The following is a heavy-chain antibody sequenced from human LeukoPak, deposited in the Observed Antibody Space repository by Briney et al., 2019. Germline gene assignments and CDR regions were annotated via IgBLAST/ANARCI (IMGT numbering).Heavy chain of an antibody. CDR1: GGSFSGYY. V-gene: IGHV4-34*01. Sequence: PSETLSLTCAVYGGSFSGYYWSWIRRPPGKGLEWIGEINHSGSTNYNPSLKSRVTISVDTSKNQFSLKLSSVTAADTAVYYCARRGYNGFDPWGQGTLVTVSS. J-gene: IGHJ5*02. CDR2: INHSGST. D-gene: IGHD5-12*01. CDR3: ARRGYNGFDP.